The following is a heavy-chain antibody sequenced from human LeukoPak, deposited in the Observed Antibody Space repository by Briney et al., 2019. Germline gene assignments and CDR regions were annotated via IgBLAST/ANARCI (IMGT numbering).Heavy chain of an antibody. CDR1: GGTFSSYA. Sequence: ASVKVSCKASGGTFSSYAISWVRRAPGQGLEWMGRIIPILGIANYAQKFQGRVTITADKSTSTAYMELSSLRSEDTAVYYCARDRLSVVAATQLDYWGQGTLVTVSS. CDR2: IIPILGIA. D-gene: IGHD2-15*01. V-gene: IGHV1-69*04. J-gene: IGHJ4*02. CDR3: ARDRLSVVAATQLDY.